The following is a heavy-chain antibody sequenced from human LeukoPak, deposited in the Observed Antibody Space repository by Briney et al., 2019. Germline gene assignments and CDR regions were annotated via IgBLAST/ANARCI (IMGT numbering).Heavy chain of an antibody. CDR3: VKDIQAREVQTT. CDR2: ISGSGGST. CDR1: GFTFSSYS. Sequence: PGGSLRLSCAASGFTFSSYSMNWVRQAPGKGLEWVSGISGSGGSTYYADSVKGRFTISRDNSKNTLYLQMSSLRAEDTAVYYCVKDIQAREVQTTWGQGTLVTVSS. J-gene: IGHJ5*02. V-gene: IGHV3-23*01. D-gene: IGHD1-26*01.